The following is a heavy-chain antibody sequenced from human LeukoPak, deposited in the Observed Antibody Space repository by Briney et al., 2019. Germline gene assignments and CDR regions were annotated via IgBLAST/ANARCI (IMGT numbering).Heavy chain of an antibody. V-gene: IGHV3-30*02. D-gene: IGHD2-21*02. CDR2: IRSDGNNK. Sequence: GGSLRLSCAASGFAFSTYAMHWVRQAPGKGLEWVAFIRSDGNNKYYADSMKGRFTISRDNSKNTLFLQMNSLRAEDTAIYYCAKDGVTGGLYYFDSWGQGTLVTVSS. CDR1: GFAFSTYA. J-gene: IGHJ4*02. CDR3: AKDGVTGGLYYFDS.